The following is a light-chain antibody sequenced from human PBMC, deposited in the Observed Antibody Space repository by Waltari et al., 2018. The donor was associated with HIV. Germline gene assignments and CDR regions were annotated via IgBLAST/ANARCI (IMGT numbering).Light chain of an antibody. CDR1: QSVSSSH. CDR3: QQYDNSRWT. J-gene: IGKJ1*01. CDR2: DAS. V-gene: IGKV3-20*01. Sequence: ETISTQSPGPLSLPPGARATLSCRASQSVSSSHLTWYQQKPGQAPSLLVYDASSRATGIPDRFSGSGSGTDFILTINGLEPKDFAVYYCQQYDNSRWTFGQGTKVEIK.